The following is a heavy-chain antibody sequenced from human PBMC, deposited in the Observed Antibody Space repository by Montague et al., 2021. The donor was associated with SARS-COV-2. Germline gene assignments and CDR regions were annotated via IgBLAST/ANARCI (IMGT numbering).Heavy chain of an antibody. D-gene: IGHD1-14*01. V-gene: IGHV3-74*01. Sequence: SLRLSCAASGFAFNNYWMHWVRQAPGKGLVWVSRIKFDGTVIHYADSVEGRFTISGDNAKNTLHLQMNSLRVEETAVYYCVRDKGTHRILDYWGQGILVTVSS. CDR1: GFAFNNYW. CDR3: VRDKGTHRILDY. CDR2: IKFDGTVI. J-gene: IGHJ4*02.